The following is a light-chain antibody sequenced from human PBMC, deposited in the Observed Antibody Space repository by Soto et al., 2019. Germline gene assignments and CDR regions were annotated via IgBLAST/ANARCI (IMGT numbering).Light chain of an antibody. CDR2: DAA. V-gene: IGKV3-11*01. J-gene: IGKJ4*01. CDR1: QSVSSY. CDR3: QQRSNWLT. Sequence: EIVLTQSPATLSLSPGERATLSCRASQSVSSYLAWYQQKPGQAPRLLIYDAANRATGIPARFSGSGSGTDFTLTISSLAPDDFAFYYCQQRSNWLTFGGGTKVEIK.